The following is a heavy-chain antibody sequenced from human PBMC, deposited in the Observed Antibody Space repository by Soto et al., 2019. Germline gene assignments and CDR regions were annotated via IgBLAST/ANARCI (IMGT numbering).Heavy chain of an antibody. V-gene: IGHV1-69*05. CDR3: ATQGLPNSYSSAMDV. CDR2: IIPIFGTA. D-gene: IGHD5-18*01. CDR1: GGTFSSYA. J-gene: IGHJ6*02. Sequence: QVQLVQSGAEVKKPGSSVKVSCKASGGTFSSYAISWVRQAPGQGLEWMGGIIPIFGTANYAQKFQGRGTTTXAXSXXTAYMELSSLRSADTAVYYCATQGLPNSYSSAMDVWGQGTTVTVSS.